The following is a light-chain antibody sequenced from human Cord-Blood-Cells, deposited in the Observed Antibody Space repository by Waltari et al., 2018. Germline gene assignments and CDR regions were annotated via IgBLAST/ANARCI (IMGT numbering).Light chain of an antibody. J-gene: IGKJ2*01. CDR1: QSVSSY. V-gene: IGKV3-11*01. CDR3: QQRSNWYT. Sequence: EIVLTQSPATLSLSPGERATLSCRARQSVSSYLAWYQQKPGQAPRLLIYDASNMATGIPARFSGSGSGTDFTLTISSLEPEDFAVYYCQQRSNWYTFGQGTKLEIK. CDR2: DAS.